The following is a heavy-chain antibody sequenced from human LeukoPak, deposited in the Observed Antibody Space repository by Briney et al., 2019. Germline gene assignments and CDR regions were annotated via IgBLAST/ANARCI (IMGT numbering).Heavy chain of an antibody. Sequence: GESLKISCKGSGYSFTSYWIGWVRQRPGKGLEWMGIIYPGGSETRYDPSFQGQVTISADRSTSTAYLQWSSLRASDTAMYYCARASRDGYNQNFDHWGQGTLVTVSS. CDR3: ARASRDGYNQNFDH. V-gene: IGHV5-51*01. CDR1: GYSFTSYW. CDR2: IYPGGSET. J-gene: IGHJ4*02. D-gene: IGHD5-24*01.